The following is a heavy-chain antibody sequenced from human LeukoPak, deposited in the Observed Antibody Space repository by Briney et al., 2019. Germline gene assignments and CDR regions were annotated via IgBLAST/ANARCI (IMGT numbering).Heavy chain of an antibody. CDR3: AIEFATVVVSAVISAFDI. CDR1: GDTFTDYY. J-gene: IGHJ3*02. V-gene: IGHV1-2*02. Sequence: ASVKVSCKTSGDTFTDYYMHWVRQAPGQGLEWMGWINPNSGGTNYAQKFQGRVTMTRDTSIRTAYMELSRLRSDDTAVYYCAIEFATVVVSAVISAFDIWGQGTMVTVSS. CDR2: INPNSGGT. D-gene: IGHD2-2*02.